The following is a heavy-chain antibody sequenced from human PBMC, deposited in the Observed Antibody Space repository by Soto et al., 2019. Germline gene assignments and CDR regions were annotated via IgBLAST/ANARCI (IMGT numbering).Heavy chain of an antibody. Sequence: PGGSLRLSCSASGFTFSSYAMHWVRQAPGKGLEYVSAISSNGGSTYYADSVKGRFTISRDNSKNTLYLQMSSLRAEDTAVYYCVKDGELAYCGGDCYPGVDSWGQGTLVTVSS. CDR3: VKDGELAYCGGDCYPGVDS. CDR2: ISSNGGST. CDR1: GFTFSSYA. J-gene: IGHJ4*02. V-gene: IGHV3-64D*06. D-gene: IGHD2-21*02.